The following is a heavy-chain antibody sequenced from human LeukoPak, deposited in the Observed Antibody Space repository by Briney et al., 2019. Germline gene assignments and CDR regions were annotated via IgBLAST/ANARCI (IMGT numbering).Heavy chain of an antibody. V-gene: IGHV4-31*01. CDR1: GDSISSGGYY. CDR2: IYYSGST. D-gene: IGHD4-11*01. Sequence: SQTLSLTCTVSGDSISSGGYYWSWIRQHPGKGLEWIGYIYYSGSTYYNPSLKSQFTISVDTSKNQFSLKLSSVTAADTAVYYCASSTTVTKGGDYWGQGTLVTVSS. J-gene: IGHJ4*02. CDR3: ASSTTVTKGGDY.